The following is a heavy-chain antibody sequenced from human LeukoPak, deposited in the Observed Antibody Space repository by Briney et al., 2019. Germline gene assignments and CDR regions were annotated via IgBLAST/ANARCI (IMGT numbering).Heavy chain of an antibody. CDR1: ALSFTNAW. CDR3: IIDMGRDMIRGVIVS. V-gene: IGHV3-15*01. CDR2: VKSKVDGHTT. D-gene: IGHD3-10*01. Sequence: GRSLRPSCAPAALSFTNAWIRWVRQAPRERLEWVVRVKSKVDGHTTDYAAPVKSRFFRSRDDSKDTRFLQMNRLMLEDIALYSRIIDMGRDMIRGVIVSWGQGTLVTVS. J-gene: IGHJ4*02.